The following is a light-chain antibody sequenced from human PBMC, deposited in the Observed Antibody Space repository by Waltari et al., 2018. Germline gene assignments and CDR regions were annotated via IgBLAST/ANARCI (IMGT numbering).Light chain of an antibody. CDR1: RSNIGTNYV. J-gene: IGLJ3*02. V-gene: IGLV1-40*01. CDR3: QSYDSSLTVVV. CDR2: GNS. Sequence: QSVLTQSPSVSRAPGQGVTISCTGSRSNIGTNYVHWYQQLPGAATKLLIYGNSNRPSGVPDLFSGAKSGTSASLAITGLQAEDEADYFCQSYDSSLTVVVFGGRTKLTVL.